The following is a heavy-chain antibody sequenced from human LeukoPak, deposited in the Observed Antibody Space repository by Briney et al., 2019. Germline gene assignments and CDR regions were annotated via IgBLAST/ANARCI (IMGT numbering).Heavy chain of an antibody. D-gene: IGHD3-22*01. J-gene: IGHJ4*02. Sequence: QPGGSLRLSCVASGFPYNSYTMSWVRQAPGKGLEWVSTIYTGGNTYYAASVKGRFTISRDFSKNTVFLHMNSLRAEDTAMYYCARGDDSGYYDYFDYWGQGALVTVSS. V-gene: IGHV3-53*01. CDR2: IYTGGNT. CDR1: GFPYNSYT. CDR3: ARGDDSGYYDYFDY.